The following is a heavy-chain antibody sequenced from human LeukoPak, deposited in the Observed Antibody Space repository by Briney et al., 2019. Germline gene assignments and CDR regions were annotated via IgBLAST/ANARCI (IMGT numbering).Heavy chain of an antibody. CDR3: AKEPNKYSGYDYFDY. J-gene: IGHJ4*02. D-gene: IGHD5-12*01. CDR1: GFTFCSYS. CDR2: ISWNNDNI. V-gene: IGHV3-9*01. Sequence: GGSLRLSCAASGFTFCSYSMNWVRLAPGKGLEWVSGISWNNDNIHYADSVKGRFTISRDNAKNSLYLQMNSLRVEDTALYYCAKEPNKYSGYDYFDYWGQGTLVTVSS.